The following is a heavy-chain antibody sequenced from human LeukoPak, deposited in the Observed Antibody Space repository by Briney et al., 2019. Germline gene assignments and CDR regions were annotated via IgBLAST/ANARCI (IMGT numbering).Heavy chain of an antibody. CDR2: IYYSGST. D-gene: IGHD2/OR15-2a*01. CDR3: AGHHPRNTVDF. J-gene: IGHJ4*02. Sequence: SETLSLTCTVSGGSISNYYWSWIRQPPGKGLEWIGFIYYSGSTNYNPSLKSRVTISLDTSKNQFSLKLSSVTAADTAVYYCAGHHPRNTVDFWGQGTLVTVSS. CDR1: GGSISNYY. V-gene: IGHV4-59*08.